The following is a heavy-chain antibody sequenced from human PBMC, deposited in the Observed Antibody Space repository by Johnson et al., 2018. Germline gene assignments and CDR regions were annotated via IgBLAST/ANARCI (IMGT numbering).Heavy chain of an antibody. CDR1: GYTFTSYW. CDR3: ARHRYSSPTDAFDL. CDR2: IYPDDSDA. J-gene: IGHJ3*01. V-gene: IGHV5-51*01. Sequence: VQLVQSGADVKKPGESXKISCTGSGYTFTSYWIGWVRQTPGKGLEWMGIIYPDDSDARYSPSFQGQVTISADKSIRTAYLQWTSLQASDTPIYYCARHRYSSPTDAFDLWGQGTMVTVSS. D-gene: IGHD6-19*01.